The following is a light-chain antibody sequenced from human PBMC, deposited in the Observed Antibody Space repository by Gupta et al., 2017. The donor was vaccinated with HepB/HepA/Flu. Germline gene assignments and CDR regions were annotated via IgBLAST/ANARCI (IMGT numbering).Light chain of an antibody. J-gene: IGLJ3*02. V-gene: IGLV2-11*01. CDR3: CSEAASDWL. CDR2: GVT. CDR1: RSDVGGSNS. Sequence: SALTQPHSVSGSPGQSVTISCTGTRSDVGGSNSVSWYQQHPGKAPNLIIYGVTKRPSGVPDRFSGSKSGNTADLTISGLQAEDEADYSCCSEAASDWLFGGGTKVTVL.